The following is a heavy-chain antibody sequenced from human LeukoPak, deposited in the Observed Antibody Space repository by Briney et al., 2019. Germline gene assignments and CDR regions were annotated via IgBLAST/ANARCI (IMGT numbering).Heavy chain of an antibody. D-gene: IGHD3-16*01. CDR2: INSDGSST. CDR1: GFTLSNYW. V-gene: IGHV3-74*01. Sequence: GGSLRLSCAASGFTLSNYWMHWVCQAPGKGLVWVSRINSDGSSTTYADSVKGRFTISRDNAKNTLYLQMNSLRAEDSAVYYCAKGGAVAPDYWGQGTLVTVSS. J-gene: IGHJ4*02. CDR3: AKGGAVAPDY.